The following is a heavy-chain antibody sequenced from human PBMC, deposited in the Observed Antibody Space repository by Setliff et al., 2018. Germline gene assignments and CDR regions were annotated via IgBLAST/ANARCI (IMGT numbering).Heavy chain of an antibody. D-gene: IGHD1-26*01. J-gene: IGHJ3*01. CDR3: AREVGTSTPSDAFDV. CDR2: IYHSGSA. V-gene: IGHV4-30-4*08. Sequence: SETLSLTCTVSGDSISSGDYFWSWIRQPPGKGLEWIAYIYHSGSAYYNPSLKSRVTMSVDTSKNQFSLHLTSVTAADTAVYYCAREVGTSTPSDAFDVWGQGMMV. CDR1: GDSISSGDYF.